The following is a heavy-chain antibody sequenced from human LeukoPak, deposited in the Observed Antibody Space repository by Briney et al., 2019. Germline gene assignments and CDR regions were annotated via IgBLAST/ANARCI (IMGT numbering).Heavy chain of an antibody. CDR3: ARGMSVAANWFDP. CDR1: GFTFGSYW. V-gene: IGHV3-7*04. CDR2: IKEDGSYK. Sequence: GGSLRLSCAASGFTFGSYWMNWVRQAPGKGPEWVANIKEDGSYKYYLDSVKGRFTISRDNANNSLYLQMSSLRAEDTAVYYCARGMSVAANWFDPWGQGTLVTVSS. J-gene: IGHJ5*02. D-gene: IGHD6-19*01.